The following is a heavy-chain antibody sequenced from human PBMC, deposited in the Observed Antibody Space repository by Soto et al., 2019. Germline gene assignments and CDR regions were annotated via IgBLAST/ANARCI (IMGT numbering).Heavy chain of an antibody. Sequence: PVGSRRLSCAASGFNFSDYYMSWIRQAPGKGLEWVSYISSSGSTIYYADSVKGRFTISMDNAKNSLYLQMNSLRAEDTAVYYCASSIGLLWFGPEDYWGQGTLVTVSS. V-gene: IGHV3-11*01. CDR1: GFNFSDYY. D-gene: IGHD3-10*01. J-gene: IGHJ4*02. CDR2: ISSSGSTI. CDR3: ASSIGLLWFGPEDY.